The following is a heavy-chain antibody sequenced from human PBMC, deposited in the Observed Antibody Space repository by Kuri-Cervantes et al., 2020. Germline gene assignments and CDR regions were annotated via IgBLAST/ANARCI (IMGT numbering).Heavy chain of an antibody. Sequence: ESLKISCAVYGGSFSGYYWSWIRQPPGKGLEWIGYIYYSGSTYYNPSLKSRVTISVDTSKNQFSLKLSSVTAADTAVYYCARVGVTTFGDAGSGEYFQHWGQGTLVTVSS. V-gene: IGHV4-34*01. CDR1: GGSFSGYY. CDR3: ARVGVTTFGDAGSGEYFQH. CDR2: IYYSGST. J-gene: IGHJ1*01. D-gene: IGHD3-16*01.